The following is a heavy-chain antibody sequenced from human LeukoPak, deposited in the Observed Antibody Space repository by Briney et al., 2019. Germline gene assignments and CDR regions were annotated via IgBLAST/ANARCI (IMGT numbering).Heavy chain of an antibody. CDR2: IKRDGSEK. J-gene: IGHJ4*02. D-gene: IGHD3-3*01. CDR3: ARVYQGVAIFDGIDY. Sequence: GGSLRLSCAASGFTFSSYWMSWVRQAPGKGLEWVANIKRDGSEKYYGDSVKGRFTISRDNAKNSLYLQMNSLRAEDTAVYYCARVYQGVAIFDGIDYWGQGALVTVSS. V-gene: IGHV3-7*01. CDR1: GFTFSSYW.